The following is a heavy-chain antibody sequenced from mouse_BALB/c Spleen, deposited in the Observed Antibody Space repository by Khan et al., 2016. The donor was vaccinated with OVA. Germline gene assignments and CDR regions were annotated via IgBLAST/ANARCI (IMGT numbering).Heavy chain of an antibody. CDR3: ASGGYWYVDV. J-gene: IGHJ1*01. V-gene: IGHV9-3-1*01. Sequence: QIQLVQSGPELKKPGETVKISCKASGYTFTNYGMNWVKHAPGKGLKWMGWINTYTGEPTYADDFKGRFAFSLETSASTAYLQINNLKHEDTATYFCASGGYWYVDVWGAGTTVTVSS. D-gene: IGHD1-1*02. CDR2: INTYTGEP. CDR1: GYTFTNYG.